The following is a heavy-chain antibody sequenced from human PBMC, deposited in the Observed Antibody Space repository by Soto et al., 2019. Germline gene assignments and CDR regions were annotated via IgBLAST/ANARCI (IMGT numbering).Heavy chain of an antibody. CDR3: ARARRGGYSYYYGMDV. J-gene: IGHJ6*02. CDR1: GGSFSGYY. CDR2: INHSGIT. D-gene: IGHD5-18*01. Sequence: PSETLSLTWAVYGGSFSGYYWSWIRQPPGKGLEWIGEINHSGITNYNPSLKSRVTISVDTSKNQFSLKLSSVTAADTAVYYCARARRGGYSYYYGMDVWGQGTTVTVSS. V-gene: IGHV4-34*01.